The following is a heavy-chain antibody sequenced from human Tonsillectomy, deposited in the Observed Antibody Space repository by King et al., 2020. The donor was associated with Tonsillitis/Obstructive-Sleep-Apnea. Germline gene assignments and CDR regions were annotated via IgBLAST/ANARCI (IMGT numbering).Heavy chain of an antibody. CDR3: ARGGSSTSLYSYYMDV. J-gene: IGHJ6*03. Sequence: HVQLQQWGAGLLKPSETLSLTCAVYGGSFSGYYWSWIRQPPEKGLEWIGEIVHSGITNYNPSLKSRVTISVVTSKSQFSLKLSSVTAADTAVYYCARGGSSTSLYSYYMDVWGKGTTVIVSS. V-gene: IGHV4-34*01. CDR1: GGSFSGYY. CDR2: IVHSGIT. D-gene: IGHD2-2*01.